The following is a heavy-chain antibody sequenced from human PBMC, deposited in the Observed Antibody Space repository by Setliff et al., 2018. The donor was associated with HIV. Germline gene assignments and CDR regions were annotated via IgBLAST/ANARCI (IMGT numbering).Heavy chain of an antibody. CDR2: ITVGDGNT. Sequence: ASVKVSCKASGYTFTSYAIHWVRQAPGQRLEWMGWITVGDGNTKYSQKFQGRVTITRNTSITTAYMELSSLRSEDTAVYYCARDRDEKWDLPNWFDPWGQGTLVTVSS. CDR1: GYTFTSYA. V-gene: IGHV1-3*01. J-gene: IGHJ5*02. D-gene: IGHD1-26*01. CDR3: ARDRDEKWDLPNWFDP.